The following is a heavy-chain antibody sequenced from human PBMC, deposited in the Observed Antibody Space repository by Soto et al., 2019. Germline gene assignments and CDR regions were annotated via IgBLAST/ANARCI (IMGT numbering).Heavy chain of an antibody. CDR1: GFTFSSYW. CDR3: ARVPGTMGGHAFDI. V-gene: IGHV3-74*01. CDR2: INSDGSST. D-gene: IGHD1-7*01. Sequence: EVQLVESGGGLVQPGGSLRLSCAASGFTFSSYWMHWVRQAPGKGLVWVSRINSDGSSTSYADSVKGRFTISRDNAKNTRYLQMNSLRAEDTAVYYCARVPGTMGGHAFDIWGQGTMVTVSS. J-gene: IGHJ3*02.